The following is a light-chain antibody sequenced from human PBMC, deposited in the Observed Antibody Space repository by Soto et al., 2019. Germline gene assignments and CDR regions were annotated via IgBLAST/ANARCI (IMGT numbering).Light chain of an antibody. V-gene: IGKV4-1*01. J-gene: IGKJ4*01. CDR1: QTVLFNSNSKNY. CDR3: QHYYTIPPT. CDR2: WAS. Sequence: DIVLTQSPDSLAVSLGERATINCKSSQTVLFNSNSKNYLAWYQQKSGQPPKLLIYWASARESGVTDRFRGSESETNFNSNIQSLQAEDVGVYYSQHYYTIPPTYGGGTKVDIK.